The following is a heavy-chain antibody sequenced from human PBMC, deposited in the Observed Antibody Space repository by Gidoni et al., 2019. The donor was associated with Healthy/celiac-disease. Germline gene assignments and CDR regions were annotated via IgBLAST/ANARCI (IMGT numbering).Heavy chain of an antibody. CDR2: ISSSSSYT. Sequence: QVQLVESGGGLVKPGGSLRLSCAASGFTFSDYSMSWIRQAPGKGLEWVSYISSSSSYTNYADSVKGRFTISRDNAKNSLYLQMNSLRAEDTAVDYCATYYYDSSGYFRWVSEYFQHWGQGTLVTVSS. J-gene: IGHJ1*01. V-gene: IGHV3-11*05. D-gene: IGHD3-22*01. CDR3: ATYYYDSSGYFRWVSEYFQH. CDR1: GFTFSDYS.